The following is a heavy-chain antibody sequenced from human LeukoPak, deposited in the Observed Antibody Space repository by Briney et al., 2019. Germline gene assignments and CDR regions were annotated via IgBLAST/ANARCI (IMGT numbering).Heavy chain of an antibody. V-gene: IGHV3-21*06. Sequence: GGSLRLSCAASGFTFSSYSMNWVRQAPGKGLEWVSSISGTSDYIYYADSVKGRFTISRDNGQNSLYLQMNSLRAEDTAVYYCARLYCSSTSCHTLHYYYMDVWGKGTTVTVSS. CDR2: ISGTSDYI. CDR3: ARLYCSSTSCHTLHYYYMDV. D-gene: IGHD2-2*02. CDR1: GFTFSSYS. J-gene: IGHJ6*03.